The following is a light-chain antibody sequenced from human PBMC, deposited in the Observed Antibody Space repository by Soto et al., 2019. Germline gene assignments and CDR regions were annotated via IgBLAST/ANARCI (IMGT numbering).Light chain of an antibody. CDR2: EVN. CDR3: SSYARSNNYV. CDR1: SSDVGGYNY. Sequence: QSALTQPPSASGSPGQSVAISCTGTSSDVGGYNYVSWYQLHPGKAPKLMIYEVNLRPSGVPDRFSGSKSGNTASLTVSGLQAEDEADYYCSSYARSNNYVFGTGTKVTVL. V-gene: IGLV2-8*01. J-gene: IGLJ1*01.